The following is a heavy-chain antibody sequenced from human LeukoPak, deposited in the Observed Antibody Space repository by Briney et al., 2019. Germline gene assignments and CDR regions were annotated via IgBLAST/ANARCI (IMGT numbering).Heavy chain of an antibody. J-gene: IGHJ4*02. CDR3: ARGPELERFDY. Sequence: GASVKVSCKASGGTFSSHAISWVRQAPGQGLEWMGGIIPIFGTANYAQKFQGRVTITTDESTSTAYMELSSLRSEDTAVYYCARGPELERFDYWGQGTLVTVSS. CDR2: IIPIFGTA. V-gene: IGHV1-69*05. D-gene: IGHD1-1*01. CDR1: GGTFSSHA.